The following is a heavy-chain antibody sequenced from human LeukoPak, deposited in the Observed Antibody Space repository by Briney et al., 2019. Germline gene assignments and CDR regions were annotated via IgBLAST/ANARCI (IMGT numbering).Heavy chain of an antibody. D-gene: IGHD5-18*01. CDR3: ARGNRGYSYGYDFDY. CDR1: GFTFSSYS. J-gene: IGHJ4*02. V-gene: IGHV3-21*01. Sequence: GGSLRLSCAASGFTFSSYSMNWVRQAPGKGLEWVSSISSSSSYIYYADSVKGRFTISRDNAENSLYLQMNSQRAEDTAVYYCARGNRGYSYGYDFDYWGQGTLVTVSS. CDR2: ISSSSSYI.